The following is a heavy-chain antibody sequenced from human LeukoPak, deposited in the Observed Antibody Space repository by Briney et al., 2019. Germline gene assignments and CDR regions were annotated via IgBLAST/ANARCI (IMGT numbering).Heavy chain of an antibody. CDR1: GLPFRSSW. Sequence: GGSLSLPRAVCGLPFRSSWASWVPQAPGKGLERVANINQDGSEEYYVDSVKGRFSISRDNAKNSLHLQMSSLRAEDTAMYYCVTHIWWTKIWGEGKLGTVSS. CDR2: INQDGSEE. J-gene: IGHJ3*02. CDR3: VTHIWWTKI. V-gene: IGHV3-7*02. D-gene: IGHD3-16*01.